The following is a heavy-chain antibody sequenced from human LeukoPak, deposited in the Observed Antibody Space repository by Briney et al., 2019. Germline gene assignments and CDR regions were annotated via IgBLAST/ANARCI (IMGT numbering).Heavy chain of an antibody. Sequence: GESLKISCKGSGYSFTSYWISWVRQMPGKGLEWMGRIDPSDSYTKYSPSFQGHVTISADKSISTAYLQWSSLKASDTAMYYCVRLPRHCSGGSCHSINYWGQGTLVTVSS. CDR2: IDPSDSYT. J-gene: IGHJ4*02. D-gene: IGHD2-15*01. V-gene: IGHV5-10-1*01. CDR1: GYSFTSYW. CDR3: VRLPRHCSGGSCHSINY.